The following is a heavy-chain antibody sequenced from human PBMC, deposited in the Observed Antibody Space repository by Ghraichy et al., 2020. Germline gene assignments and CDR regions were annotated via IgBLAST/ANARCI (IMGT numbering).Heavy chain of an antibody. CDR2: ITGSSITI. CDR3: ARLPLPRRAAVGDWYFDL. D-gene: IGHD6-13*01. Sequence: GESLNISCEDSGFSFSDYSMIWVRLTPRKALEWVSYITGSSITIFYTDSVKGRFTISRDNAKNSLYLQMNSLRAEDTAVYYCARLPLPRRAAVGDWYFDLWGRGTLVTVSS. V-gene: IGHV3-48*01. J-gene: IGHJ2*01. CDR1: GFSFSDYS.